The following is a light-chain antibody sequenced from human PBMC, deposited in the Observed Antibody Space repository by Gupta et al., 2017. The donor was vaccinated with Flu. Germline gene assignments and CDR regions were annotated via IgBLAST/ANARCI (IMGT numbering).Light chain of an antibody. Sequence: QSALTQPASVSGSPGQSITISCTGTSSDVGGFNYVSWYQQHPGKAPKLMIYEVSQWPSGYSHRFSGSKSGNTASLTISGLQDEDEADYYCSSYTSRSTVVFGGGTKLSVL. J-gene: IGLJ2*01. CDR2: EVS. V-gene: IGLV2-14*01. CDR1: SSDVGGFNY. CDR3: SSYTSRSTVV.